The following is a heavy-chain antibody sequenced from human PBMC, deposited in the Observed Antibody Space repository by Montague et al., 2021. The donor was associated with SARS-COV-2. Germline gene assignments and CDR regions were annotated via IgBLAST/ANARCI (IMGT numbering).Heavy chain of an antibody. Sequence: SQRLSCAASGFTFSSYNMNWVRQAPGKGLEWVSSISSSGSPIYYADSVKGRFTISRDNAKTSLYLQMNSLRAEDTAIYYCAREYGIAVAGTFIDCWGQGTLVTVSS. V-gene: IGHV3-48*03. CDR3: AREYGIAVAGTFIDC. CDR1: GFTFSSYN. D-gene: IGHD6-19*01. J-gene: IGHJ4*02. CDR2: ISSSGSPI.